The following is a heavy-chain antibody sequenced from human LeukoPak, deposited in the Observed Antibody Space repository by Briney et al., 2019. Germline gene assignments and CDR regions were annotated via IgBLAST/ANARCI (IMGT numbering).Heavy chain of an antibody. D-gene: IGHD2-2*01. CDR3: ARGSYCSSTSCHYDFDY. V-gene: IGHV1-24*01. CDR1: GYTLTELS. Sequence: ASVKVSCKVSGYTLTELSMHWVRQAPGKGLEWMGGFDPEDGETIYAQKFQGRVTMTEDTSTDTAYMELSSLRSKDTAVYYCARGSYCSSTSCHYDFDYWGQGTLVTVSS. CDR2: FDPEDGET. J-gene: IGHJ4*02.